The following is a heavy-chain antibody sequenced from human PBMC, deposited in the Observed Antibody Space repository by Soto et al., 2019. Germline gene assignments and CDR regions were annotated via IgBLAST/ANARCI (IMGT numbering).Heavy chain of an antibody. CDR1: GGSISSGGYY. D-gene: IGHD4-17*01. CDR2: IYYSGST. CDR3: ARDRGRVTTRDWFDP. J-gene: IGHJ5*02. V-gene: IGHV4-31*03. Sequence: QVQLQESGPGLVKPSQTLSLTCTVSGGSISSGGYYWSWIRQHPGKGLEWIGYIYYSGSTYYNPSIKSRVTRXXDXSXXQSPLKLSSVTAADTAVYYCARDRGRVTTRDWFDPWGKGILVTVSS.